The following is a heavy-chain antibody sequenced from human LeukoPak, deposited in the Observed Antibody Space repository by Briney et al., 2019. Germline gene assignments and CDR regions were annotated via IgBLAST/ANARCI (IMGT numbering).Heavy chain of an antibody. Sequence: GGSLRLSCAASGFTFSSYEMNWVRQAPGKVLEWVSYISSSGSTIYYADSVKSRFTISRDNAKNSLYLQMNSLRAEDTAVYYCAKWGSGSYYSDWGQGTLVTVSS. V-gene: IGHV3-48*03. CDR1: GFTFSSYE. CDR2: ISSSGSTI. D-gene: IGHD3-10*01. CDR3: AKWGSGSYYSD. J-gene: IGHJ4*02.